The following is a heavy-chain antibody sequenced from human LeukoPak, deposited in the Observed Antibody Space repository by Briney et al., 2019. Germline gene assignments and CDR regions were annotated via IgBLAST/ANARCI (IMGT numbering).Heavy chain of an antibody. CDR3: ARSTFQDSSSWPGYVATYYYYYYMDV. CDR1: GYIFTDYY. CDR2: MNPNSGNT. V-gene: IGHV1-8*02. D-gene: IGHD6-13*01. J-gene: IGHJ6*03. Sequence: GASVKVSCKASGYIFTDYYMHWVRQAPGQELEWMGWMNPNSGNTGYAQKFQGRVTMTRNTSISTAYMELSSLRSEDTAVYYCARSTFQDSSSWPGYVATYYYYYYMDVWGKGTTVTVSS.